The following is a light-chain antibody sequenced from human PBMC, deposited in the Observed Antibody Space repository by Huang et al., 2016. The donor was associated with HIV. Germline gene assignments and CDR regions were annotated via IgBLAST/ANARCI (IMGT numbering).Light chain of an antibody. CDR3: QQSYSTPFT. CDR1: QSISNY. J-gene: IGKJ3*01. V-gene: IGKV1-39*01. Sequence: DIQMTQSPSSLSASVGDRVTITCRASQSISNYVYWYQQEPGKAPKLLIYAASSLQSGVPSRFSGSGSGTDFTLTISSLQPGDFATYYCQQSYSTPFTFGPGTKVDIK. CDR2: AAS.